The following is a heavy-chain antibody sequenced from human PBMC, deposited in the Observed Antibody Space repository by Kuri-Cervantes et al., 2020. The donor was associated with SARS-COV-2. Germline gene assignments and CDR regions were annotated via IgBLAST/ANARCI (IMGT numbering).Heavy chain of an antibody. CDR2: IYYSGST. D-gene: IGHD1-26*01. CDR1: GGSISSSSYY. J-gene: IGHJ5*02. Sequence: ESLKISCTVSGGSISSSSYYWGWIRQPPGKGLEWIGSIYYSGSTYYNPSLKSRVTMSVDTSKNQFSLKLSSVTAADTAVYYCARTLRTLSYGLSEWFDPWGQGTLVTVS. V-gene: IGHV4-39*07. CDR3: ARTLRTLSYGLSEWFDP.